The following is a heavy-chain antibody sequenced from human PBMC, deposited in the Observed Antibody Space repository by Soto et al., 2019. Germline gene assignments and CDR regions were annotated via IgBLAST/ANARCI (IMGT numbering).Heavy chain of an antibody. V-gene: IGHV4-34*01. CDR1: GQFFGGHI. CDR2: INRSGSA. CDR3: ARGLITGSHYSGGWYYFDS. D-gene: IGHD6-19*01. J-gene: IGHJ4*02. Sequence: SEALSVTCPLPGQFFGGHIWTRSSQTSGLWMQWIGQINRSGSASYNPSLKSRVTISVHTSNSQFSLELSSVTAADTAVYYCARGLITGSHYSGGWYYFDSWGQGTQVTVS.